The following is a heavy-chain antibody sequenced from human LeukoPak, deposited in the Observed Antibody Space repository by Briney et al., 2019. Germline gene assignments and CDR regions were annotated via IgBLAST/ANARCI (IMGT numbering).Heavy chain of an antibody. Sequence: GGSLRLSCVSSEFTFSNYWMKWVRQAPGKGLEWVASINEDGSGKFSVGSVKDRITISRENTRNSLDLQINSLTVEDTAIYYCARDDGDVWGTGTTVTVSS. J-gene: IGHJ6*04. V-gene: IGHV3-7*01. CDR3: ARDDGDV. CDR1: EFTFSNYW. CDR2: INEDGSGK.